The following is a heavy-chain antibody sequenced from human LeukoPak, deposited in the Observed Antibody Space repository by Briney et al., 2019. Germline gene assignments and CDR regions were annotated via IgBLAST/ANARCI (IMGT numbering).Heavy chain of an antibody. V-gene: IGHV4-4*02. J-gene: IGHJ6*03. CDR3: AREYVVVEPAALSSACYYMDV. D-gene: IGHD2-2*01. Sequence: PSETLSLTCAVSGGSISNSNWWTWVRQPPGKGLEWIGEIYHTGSTNYNSSLKSRVTLSVDKSKNQLSLKLTSVTAADTAVYYCAREYVVVEPAALSSACYYMDVWGKGTTVTVSS. CDR1: GGSISNSNW. CDR2: IYHTGST.